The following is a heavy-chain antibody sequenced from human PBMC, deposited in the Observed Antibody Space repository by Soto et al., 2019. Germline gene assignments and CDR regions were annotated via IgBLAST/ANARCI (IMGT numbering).Heavy chain of an antibody. Sequence: GSLRLSCAASGFTFSSYAMSWVRQAPGKGLELVSAISGSGGSTYYADSVKGRFTISRDNSKNTLYLQMNSLRAEDTAVYYCAKDPYYYDSSGPDAFDIWGQGTMVTVSS. CDR1: GFTFSSYA. J-gene: IGHJ3*02. CDR2: ISGSGGST. D-gene: IGHD3-22*01. CDR3: AKDPYYYDSSGPDAFDI. V-gene: IGHV3-23*01.